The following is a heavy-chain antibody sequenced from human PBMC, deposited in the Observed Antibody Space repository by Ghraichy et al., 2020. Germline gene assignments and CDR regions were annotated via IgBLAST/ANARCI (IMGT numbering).Heavy chain of an antibody. Sequence: GESLNISCQASGYTFANYWISWLRQMPGKGLEWMGRFNPRDSHTDYGPSFQGHVTISADKSITTAYLLWSSLKASDTAMYYCARHDHFQARFGEFHFDFWGQGTLVTVSS. CDR1: GYTFANYW. CDR3: ARHDHFQARFGEFHFDF. CDR2: FNPRDSHT. J-gene: IGHJ4*02. D-gene: IGHD3-10*01. V-gene: IGHV5-10-1*01.